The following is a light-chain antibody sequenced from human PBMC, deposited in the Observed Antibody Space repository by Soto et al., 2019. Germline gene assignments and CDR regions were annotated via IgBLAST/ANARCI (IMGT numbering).Light chain of an antibody. J-gene: IGLJ1*01. V-gene: IGLV4-69*01. Sequence: QPVLTQSPSASASLGASVKLTCTLSSGHSSYAIAWHQQQPEKGPRYLMKLNSDGSHSKGDGIPDRFSGSSSGAERYLIISSLQSEDEADYYCQTGIHVFGTGTKVTVL. CDR2: LNSDGSH. CDR1: SGHSSYA. CDR3: QTGIHV.